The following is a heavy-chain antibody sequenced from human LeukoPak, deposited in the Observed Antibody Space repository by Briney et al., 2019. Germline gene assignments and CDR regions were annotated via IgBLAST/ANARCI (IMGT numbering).Heavy chain of an antibody. V-gene: IGHV1-2*02. CDR3: ARSPGLDTAVVNRP. Sequence: RASVKVSCKTPGYTFTGYYIHWVRQAPGQGLEWMGWINPNSGGTNYAQNFQGRVTMTRDTSINTAYMELGRLRSDDTAVYYCARSPGLDTAVVNRPWGQGTLITVSP. D-gene: IGHD5-18*01. J-gene: IGHJ5*02. CDR1: GYTFTGYY. CDR2: INPNSGGT.